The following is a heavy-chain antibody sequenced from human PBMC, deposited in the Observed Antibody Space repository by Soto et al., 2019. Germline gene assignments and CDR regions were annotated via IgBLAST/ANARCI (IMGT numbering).Heavy chain of an antibody. CDR3: AKDSTHESDCGGDWYPRYLDY. D-gene: IGHD2-21*02. CDR1: GFTFSSYG. CDR2: ISRSGGST. V-gene: IGHV3-23*01. J-gene: IGHJ4*02. Sequence: EVQLLESGGGLVQPGGSLRLSCAASGFTFSSYGMCWVRQAPGKGLEWVSAISRSGGSTYYADSVKGRFTISRDKSKNPLYLQMNSMRAEDAAVYYCAKDSTHESDCGGDWYPRYLDYGGEGTLVTASS.